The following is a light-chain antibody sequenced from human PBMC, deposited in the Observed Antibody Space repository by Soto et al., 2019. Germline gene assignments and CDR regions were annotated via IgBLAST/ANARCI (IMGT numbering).Light chain of an antibody. CDR2: EVS. CDR3: FSFTSDWTHV. Sequence: QSALTQPASVSGSPGQSITISCTGSRSDLGAYKYVSWFQQYPGKAPKLIISEVSNRPSGVSNRFSGSKSGTAASLTISGRQTEDEADYLCFSFTSDWTHVFGTGTKLTVL. J-gene: IGLJ1*01. V-gene: IGLV2-14*01. CDR1: RSDLGAYKY.